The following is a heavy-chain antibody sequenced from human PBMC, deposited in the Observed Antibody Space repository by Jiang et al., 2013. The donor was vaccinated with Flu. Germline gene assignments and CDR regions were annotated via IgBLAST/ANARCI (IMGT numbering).Heavy chain of an antibody. V-gene: IGHV5-51*01. CDR1: GYSFTSYW. CDR3: ARLTVTTTGEWWYFDL. Sequence: SLKISCKGSGYSFTSYWIGWVRQMPGKGLEWMGIIYPGDSDTRYSPSFQGQVTISADKSISTAYLQWSSLKASDTAMYYCARLTVTTTGEWWYFDLWGRGTLVTVSS. D-gene: IGHD4-17*01. CDR2: IYPGDSDT. J-gene: IGHJ2*01.